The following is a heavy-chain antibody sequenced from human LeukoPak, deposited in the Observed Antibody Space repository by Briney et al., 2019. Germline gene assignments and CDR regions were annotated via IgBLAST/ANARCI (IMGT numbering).Heavy chain of an antibody. Sequence: SETLSLTCTVSGGSTSSGGYYWSWIRQPPGKGLEWIGYIYHSGSTYYNPSLKSRVTISVDRSKNQFSLKLSSVTAADTAVYYCARESAWLVAVDPSIYWGQGTLVTVSS. CDR3: ARESAWLVAVDPSIY. V-gene: IGHV4-30-2*01. CDR1: GGSTSSGGYY. D-gene: IGHD6-19*01. CDR2: IYHSGST. J-gene: IGHJ4*02.